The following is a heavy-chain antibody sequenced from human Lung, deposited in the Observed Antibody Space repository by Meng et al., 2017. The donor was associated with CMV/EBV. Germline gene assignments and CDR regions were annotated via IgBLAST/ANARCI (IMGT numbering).Heavy chain of an antibody. CDR2: ISNDGSAT. Sequence: GGSLRLXCAASGFTLRDYWMHWVRQVPGKGLVWVARISNDGSATSYAESVSGRFTITRDNAKRILYLEMHTLRDEDTALYYSVREKGVLNYFHGMDVWGQGXTVTVSS. CDR1: GFTLRDYW. V-gene: IGHV3-74*01. D-gene: IGHD3-10*02. J-gene: IGHJ6*01. CDR3: VREKGVLNYFHGMDV.